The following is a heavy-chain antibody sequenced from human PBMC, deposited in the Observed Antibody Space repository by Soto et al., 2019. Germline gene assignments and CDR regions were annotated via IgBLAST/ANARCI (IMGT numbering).Heavy chain of an antibody. CDR3: ARARLRLGELSPVNLDY. V-gene: IGHV4-4*02. J-gene: IGHJ4*02. Sequence: SETLSLTCAVSGGSISSSNWWSWVRQPPGKGLEWIGEIYHSGSTNYNPSLKSRVTISVDKSKNQFSLKLSSVTAADTAVYYCARARLRLGELSPVNLDYWGQGTLVT. CDR1: GGSISSSNW. CDR2: IYHSGST. D-gene: IGHD3-16*02.